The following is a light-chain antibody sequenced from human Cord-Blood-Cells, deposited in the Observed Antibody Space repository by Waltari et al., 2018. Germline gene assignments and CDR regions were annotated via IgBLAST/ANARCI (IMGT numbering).Light chain of an antibody. CDR1: SHDVGSYNL. Sequence: QSALTHPASVSGSPGKSITISCTRTSHDVGSYNLVSWYQQHPGKPPKLMIYEGSKRSSGVSNRVSGSKAGNTASLTISVLQAEDEADYYGCSYAGSSTWVFGGGAKLAVL. V-gene: IGLV2-23*01. CDR3: CSYAGSSTWV. CDR2: EGS. J-gene: IGLJ3*02.